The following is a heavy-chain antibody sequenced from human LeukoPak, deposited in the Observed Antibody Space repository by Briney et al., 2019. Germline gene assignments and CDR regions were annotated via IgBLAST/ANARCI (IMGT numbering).Heavy chain of an antibody. J-gene: IGHJ4*02. CDR3: ARDITVAGTVDY. Sequence: KPGGSLRLSCAASGFTFSSYSMNWVRQAPGKGLEWVSSISSSSSYIYYTDSVKGRFTISRDNAKNSLYLQMNSLRAEDTAMYYCARDITVAGTVDYWGQGTLVTVSS. D-gene: IGHD6-19*01. CDR1: GFTFSSYS. CDR2: ISSSSSYI. V-gene: IGHV3-21*01.